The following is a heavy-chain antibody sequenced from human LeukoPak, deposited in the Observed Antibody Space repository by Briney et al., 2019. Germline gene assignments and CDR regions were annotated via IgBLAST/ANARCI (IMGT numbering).Heavy chain of an antibody. CDR2: IYYSGST. D-gene: IGHD3-3*01. CDR1: GGSISSYY. J-gene: IGHJ3*02. Sequence: SETLSLTCTVSGGSISSYYWSWIRQPPGKGLEWIGYIYYSGSTNYNPSLKSRVTISVDRSKNQFSLKLSSVTAADTAVYYCARNDFWSGYAFDIWGQGTMVTVSS. CDR3: ARNDFWSGYAFDI. V-gene: IGHV4-59*12.